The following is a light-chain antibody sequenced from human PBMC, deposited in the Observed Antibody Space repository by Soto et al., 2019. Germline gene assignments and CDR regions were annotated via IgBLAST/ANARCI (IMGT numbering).Light chain of an antibody. Sequence: EIVMTQSPATLSVSPGKRATFSSRPGQGVRRTVAWYQQKPGQAPRLLIHDASTRATGISVRFSGSGSGTEFTLTISSLQSEDFAVYYCQQYNNWLWTFGQGTKVEIK. CDR2: DAS. J-gene: IGKJ1*01. CDR3: QQYNNWLWT. CDR1: QGVRRT. V-gene: IGKV3-15*01.